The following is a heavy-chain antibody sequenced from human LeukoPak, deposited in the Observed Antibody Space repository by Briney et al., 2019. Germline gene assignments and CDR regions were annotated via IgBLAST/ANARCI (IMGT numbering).Heavy chain of an antibody. Sequence: GASVKVSCKASGGTFSSYAISWVRQAPGQGLEWMGRIIPILGIANYAQKFQGRVTMTRNTSISTAYMELSSLRSEDTAVYYCARGSSLKQQLPLTGWGQGTLVTVSS. J-gene: IGHJ4*02. D-gene: IGHD6-13*01. CDR1: GGTFSSYA. V-gene: IGHV1-69*04. CDR3: ARGSSLKQQLPLTG. CDR2: IIPILGIA.